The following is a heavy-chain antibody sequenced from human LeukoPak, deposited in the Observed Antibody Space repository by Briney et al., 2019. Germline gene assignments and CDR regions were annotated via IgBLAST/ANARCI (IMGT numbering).Heavy chain of an antibody. CDR1: GYSFKTYW. CDR3: ARPNGRQLWSWYFDY. CDR2: IYPGDSDT. D-gene: IGHD1-1*01. J-gene: IGHJ4*02. Sequence: PGESLKISCKGSGYSFKTYWIGWVRQMPGKGLEWMGIIYPGDSDTRYSPSFQGQVTISADKSTSTAYVQWSSLKASDTATYYCARPNGRQLWSWYFDYWGQGTLVTVSS. V-gene: IGHV5-51*01.